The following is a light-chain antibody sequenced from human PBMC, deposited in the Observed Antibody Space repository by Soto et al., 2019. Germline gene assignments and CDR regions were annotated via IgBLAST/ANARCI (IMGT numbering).Light chain of an antibody. Sequence: EIEMTQSPATLSLAPGERATLSCRASQTVSSNYLAWCQQRPGQAPRLLIYGASTRAAGIPDRFSGSGSGTDFTPTITRLEPEDSAVYFCQQYTGPPTTFGQGTRLEIK. CDR2: GAS. J-gene: IGKJ5*01. CDR1: QTVSSNY. CDR3: QQYTGPPTT. V-gene: IGKV3-20*01.